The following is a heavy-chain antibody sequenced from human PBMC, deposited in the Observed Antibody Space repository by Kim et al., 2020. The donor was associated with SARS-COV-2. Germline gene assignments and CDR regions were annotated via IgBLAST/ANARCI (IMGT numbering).Heavy chain of an antibody. Sequence: NYRPSLKSRVTMSVDASKHQFSLELSSVTAADTAVYYCAREGSSLYYFDYWGQGTLVTVSS. D-gene: IGHD6-13*01. J-gene: IGHJ4*02. V-gene: IGHV4-4*07. CDR3: AREGSSLYYFDY.